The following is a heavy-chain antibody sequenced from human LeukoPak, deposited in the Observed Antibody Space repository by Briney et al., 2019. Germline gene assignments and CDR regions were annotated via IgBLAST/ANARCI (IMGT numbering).Heavy chain of an antibody. D-gene: IGHD2-8*02. Sequence: PGGSLRLSCVASVFTLSNYWMSWVRQAPGKGLECVANTKQDGREKYNVDSVKGRFTISRDNAKNSLFLQMNSPRAEDTAVYYCARFTRNTGGFQWGQGTLVTVSS. V-gene: IGHV3-7*01. CDR3: ARFTRNTGGFQ. CDR1: VFTLSNYW. J-gene: IGHJ4*02. CDR2: TKQDGREK.